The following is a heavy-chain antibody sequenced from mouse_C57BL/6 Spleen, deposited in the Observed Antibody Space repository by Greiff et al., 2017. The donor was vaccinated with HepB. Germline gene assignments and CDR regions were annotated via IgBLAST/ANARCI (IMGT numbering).Heavy chain of an antibody. D-gene: IGHD2-4*01. CDR3: ARPHYDYYEGLFAY. CDR1: GYTFTSYW. V-gene: IGHV1-72*01. CDR2: IDPNSGGT. Sequence: QVQLQQPGAELVKPGASVKLSCKASGYTFTSYWMHWVKQRPGRGLEWIGRIDPNSGGTKYNEKFKSKATLTVDKPSSTAYMQLSSLTSEDSAVYYCARPHYDYYEGLFAYWGQGTLVTVSA. J-gene: IGHJ3*01.